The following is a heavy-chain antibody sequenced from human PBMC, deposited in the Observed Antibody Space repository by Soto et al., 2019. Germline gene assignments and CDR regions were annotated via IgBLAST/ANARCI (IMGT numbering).Heavy chain of an antibody. CDR3: ARDQGYGYGAIAC. CDR2: IYNRGST. D-gene: IGHD5-18*01. J-gene: IGHJ4*02. Sequence: QVQLQESGPGLVKPSQTLSLTCTVSGGSIRSDDYYWSWIGHHPGKGLEWIGFIYNRGSTYYSPFLKSRVAISIDTSKNQCSLSLSSVTAANTAVYYCARDQGYGYGAIACWGQGTLVTVSS. CDR1: GGSIRSDDYY. V-gene: IGHV4-31*03.